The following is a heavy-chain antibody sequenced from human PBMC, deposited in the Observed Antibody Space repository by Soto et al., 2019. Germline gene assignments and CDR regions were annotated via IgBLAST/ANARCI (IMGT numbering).Heavy chain of an antibody. J-gene: IGHJ6*02. Sequence: VMSGGGVVQPGRSLRLSCAASGFIFSKYGMHWVRQAPGKGLEWVAVISYDGSNKYYAESVKGRFIISRDKSENTLYLQMNSLRAEDTALYYCAKDLGSGKPYYYYAMDVWGQGTTVTVSS. D-gene: IGHD3-10*01. CDR3: AKDLGSGKPYYYYAMDV. V-gene: IGHV3-30*18. CDR2: ISYDGSNK. CDR1: GFIFSKYG.